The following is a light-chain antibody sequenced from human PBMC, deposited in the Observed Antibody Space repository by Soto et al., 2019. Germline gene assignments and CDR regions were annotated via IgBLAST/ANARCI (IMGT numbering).Light chain of an antibody. CDR2: GAS. V-gene: IGKV1-6*01. J-gene: IGKJ1*01. CDR3: LQNYYSFRT. CDR1: QGIAKD. Sequence: AIQLTQSPSSLSASVGDRVTITCRASQGIAKDLGWYQQQPGKATKLLIFGASFLESGVPSRSSGSGSGTEFTLTISGLQPEDFATYYCLQNYYSFRTFGQGTKVEIK.